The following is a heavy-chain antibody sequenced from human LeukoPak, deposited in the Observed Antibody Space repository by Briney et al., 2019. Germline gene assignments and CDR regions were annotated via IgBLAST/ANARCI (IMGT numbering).Heavy chain of an antibody. D-gene: IGHD4-11*01. Sequence: GGSLRLSCAASGFTFSSYWMNWARQAPGKGLEWVANIKQDESEKYYVDSVKGRFTISRDNAKNSLFLQMNSLRAEDTAVYYCARVLTTEPYYGMDVWGQGTTVTASS. CDR3: ARVLTTEPYYGMDV. CDR1: GFTFSSYW. J-gene: IGHJ6*02. V-gene: IGHV3-7*01. CDR2: IKQDESEK.